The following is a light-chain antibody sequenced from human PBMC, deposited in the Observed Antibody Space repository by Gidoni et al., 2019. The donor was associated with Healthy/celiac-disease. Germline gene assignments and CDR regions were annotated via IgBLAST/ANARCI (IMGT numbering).Light chain of an antibody. V-gene: IGLV1-40*01. CDR3: QSYDSSLRGSV. J-gene: IGLJ2*01. CDR1: SSNIGAGYA. Sequence: QSVLTQPPSVSGAPGQRVTISRTGSSSNIGAGYAVHWYQQLPGTAPKLLIYGNSNRPSGVPDRFSGSKSGTSASLAITGLQAGDEADYYCQSYDSSLRGSVFGGGTKLTVL. CDR2: GNS.